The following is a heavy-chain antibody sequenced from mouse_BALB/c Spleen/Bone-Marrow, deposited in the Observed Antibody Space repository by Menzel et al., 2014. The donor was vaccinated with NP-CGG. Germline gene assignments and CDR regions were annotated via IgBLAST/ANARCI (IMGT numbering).Heavy chain of an antibody. V-gene: IGHV2-9*02. D-gene: IGHD2-14*01. Sequence: VMLVESGPGLVAPSQSLSITCTVSGFSLTSYGVHWVRQPPGKGLEWLGVIWAGGNTNYNSALMSRLSISKDNSKSQVLLKMNSLQTDDTAMYYCARAGTFDYWGQGTTLTVSS. CDR1: GFSLTSYG. J-gene: IGHJ2*01. CDR3: ARAGTFDY. CDR2: IWAGGNT.